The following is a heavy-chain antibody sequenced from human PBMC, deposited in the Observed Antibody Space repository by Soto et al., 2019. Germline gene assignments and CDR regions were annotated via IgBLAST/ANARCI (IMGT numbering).Heavy chain of an antibody. Sequence: EVQLVESGGGLVQPGGSLRLSCAASGFSFSSYSMNWVRQAPGKGLEWVSYISSSSSTIYYADSVKGRFTISRDNAKNSLYLQMNSLRAEDTAVYYCARVLEGVAEYFQHWGQGTLVTVSS. V-gene: IGHV3-48*01. CDR2: ISSSSSTI. CDR3: ARVLEGVAEYFQH. J-gene: IGHJ1*01. CDR1: GFSFSSYS.